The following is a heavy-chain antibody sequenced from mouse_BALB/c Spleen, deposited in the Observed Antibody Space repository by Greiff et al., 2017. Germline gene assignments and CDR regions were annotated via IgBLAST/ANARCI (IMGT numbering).Heavy chain of an antibody. V-gene: IGHV14-3*02. D-gene: IGHD6-1*01. CDR2: IDPANGNT. Sequence: VQLQQSGAELLKPGASVKLSCTASGFNIKDTYMHWVKQRPEQGLEWIGRIDPANGNTKYDPKFQGKATITADTSSNTAYLQLSSLTSEDTAVYYCATLWGGAMDYWGQGTSVTVSS. CDR3: ATLWGGAMDY. CDR1: GFNIKDTY. J-gene: IGHJ4*01.